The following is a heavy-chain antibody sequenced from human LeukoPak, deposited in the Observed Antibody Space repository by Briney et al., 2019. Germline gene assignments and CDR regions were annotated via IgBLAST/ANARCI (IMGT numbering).Heavy chain of an antibody. CDR1: GLTSSAHA. CDR2: IRGGGGSA. Sequence: GGSMTLSCTPYGLTSSAHAMMWVRQAPRKGPEWVSAIRGGGGSAFYADSVKGRFTISTENSKYTLFLQRNSLRAEETAVYYCARDPNGDYIGAFDMWGPGTMVTVSS. V-gene: IGHV3-23*01. D-gene: IGHD4-17*01. CDR3: ARDPNGDYIGAFDM. J-gene: IGHJ3*02.